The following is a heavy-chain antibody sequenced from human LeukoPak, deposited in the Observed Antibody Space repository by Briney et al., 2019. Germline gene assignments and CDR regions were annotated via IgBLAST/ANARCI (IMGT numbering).Heavy chain of an antibody. D-gene: IGHD6-6*01. CDR1: GFTFSSYS. J-gene: IGHJ4*02. Sequence: GGSLRLSCAASGFTFSSYSMKWVRQAPGKGLEWVSSISSGSSYLYYADSMKGRFTISRDNAKNSLYLQMNSLRAEDTAVYYCARDHLTYSSSSDFDYWGQGTLVTVSS. CDR2: ISSGSSYL. CDR3: ARDHLTYSSSSDFDY. V-gene: IGHV3-21*01.